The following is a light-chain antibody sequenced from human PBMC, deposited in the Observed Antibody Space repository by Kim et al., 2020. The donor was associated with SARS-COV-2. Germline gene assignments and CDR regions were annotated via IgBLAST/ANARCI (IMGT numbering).Light chain of an antibody. CDR3: QQCGSSPWT. V-gene: IGKV3-20*01. CDR1: QSIARAY. Sequence: APGGTATLTCRASQSIARAYLAWYQRKPGQAPRLLIYATSDRATGIPDRFSGSGSGTDFTLSIHGLEPEDFAMYYCQQCGSSPWTFGQGTKVDIK. CDR2: ATS. J-gene: IGKJ1*01.